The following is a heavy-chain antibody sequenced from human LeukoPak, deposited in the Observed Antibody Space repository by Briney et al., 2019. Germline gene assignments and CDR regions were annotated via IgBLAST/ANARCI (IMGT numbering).Heavy chain of an antibody. V-gene: IGHV1-69*04. Sequence: SVKVSCKASGGTFSSYAISWVRQAPGQGLEWMGRIIPILGIANYAQKFQGRVTITADKSTSTAYMELSSLRSEDTAVYYCASQGLGDSSGYYSDWGQGTLVTVSS. D-gene: IGHD3-22*01. CDR1: GGTFSSYA. J-gene: IGHJ4*02. CDR2: IIPILGIA. CDR3: ASQGLGDSSGYYSD.